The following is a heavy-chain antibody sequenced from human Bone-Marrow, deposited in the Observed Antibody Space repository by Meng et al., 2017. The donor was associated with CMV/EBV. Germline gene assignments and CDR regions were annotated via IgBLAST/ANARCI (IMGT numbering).Heavy chain of an antibody. CDR2: IDPNSGGT. Sequence: ASVKVSCKASGYTFTGYYMHWVRQAPGQGLEWMGWIDPNSGGTNYAQKFQGRVTMTRDTSISTAYMELSRLRSDDTAVYYCAREGGGNGANWFDPWGQGTLVTVSS. J-gene: IGHJ5*02. CDR1: GYTFTGYY. D-gene: IGHD4-23*01. V-gene: IGHV1-2*02. CDR3: AREGGGNGANWFDP.